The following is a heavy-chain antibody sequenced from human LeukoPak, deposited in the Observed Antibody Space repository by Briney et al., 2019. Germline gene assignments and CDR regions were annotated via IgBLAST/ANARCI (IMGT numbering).Heavy chain of an antibody. D-gene: IGHD4-17*01. CDR2: IRYDGSDK. CDR1: GFAFSRLD. J-gene: IGHJ5*02. Sequence: GGSLRLSCAASGFAFSRLDMRWVRQAPGKGLEWVAFIRYDGSDKYYADSVKGRFTISRDNSNNTLYLQMNGLRAEDTALYYCAKGVTTAAVDLWGQGTLVTVSS. V-gene: IGHV3-30*02. CDR3: AKGVTTAAVDL.